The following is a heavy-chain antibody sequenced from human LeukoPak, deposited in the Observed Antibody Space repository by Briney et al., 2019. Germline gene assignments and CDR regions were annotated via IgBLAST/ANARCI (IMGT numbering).Heavy chain of an antibody. D-gene: IGHD3-3*01. CDR3: ARDYDFWSGYRPYDY. J-gene: IGHJ4*02. Sequence: GGSLRLSCAASGFTFSSHSMNWVRQAPGKGLEWVSYISSSSSTIYYADSVKGRFTISRDNAKNSLYLQMNSLRAEDTAVYYCARDYDFWSGYRPYDYWGQGTLVTVSS. V-gene: IGHV3-48*01. CDR1: GFTFSSHS. CDR2: ISSSSSTI.